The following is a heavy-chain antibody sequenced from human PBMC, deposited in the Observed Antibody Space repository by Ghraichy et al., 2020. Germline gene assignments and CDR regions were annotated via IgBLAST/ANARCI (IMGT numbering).Heavy chain of an antibody. CDR1: GFSFSNHA. CDR2: INGGGGST. V-gene: IGHV3-23*01. Sequence: LSLTCAASGFSFSNHAMSWVRQAPGKGLEWVSAINGGGGSTYYADSVKGRFTISRDNSKTTLYLQMDSLRAGDTAVYFCAKDRPVTMAPRDGFDAWGQGTMVTVSS. J-gene: IGHJ3*01. CDR3: AKDRPVTMAPRDGFDA. D-gene: IGHD4-17*01.